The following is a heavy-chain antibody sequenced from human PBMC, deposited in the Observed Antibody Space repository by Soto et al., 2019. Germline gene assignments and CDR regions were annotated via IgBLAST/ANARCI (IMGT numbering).Heavy chain of an antibody. Sequence: SVKVSCKASGGTFSSYAISWVRQAPGQGLEWMGGIIPIFGTANYAQKFQGRVTITADESTSTAYMELSSLRSEDTAVYYCARVARDYSNYDWFDPWGQGTLVTVSS. V-gene: IGHV1-69*13. CDR3: ARVARDYSNYDWFDP. D-gene: IGHD4-4*01. CDR1: GGTFSSYA. CDR2: IIPIFGTA. J-gene: IGHJ5*02.